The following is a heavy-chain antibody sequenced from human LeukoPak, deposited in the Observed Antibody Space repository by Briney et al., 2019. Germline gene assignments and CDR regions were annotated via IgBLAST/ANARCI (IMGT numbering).Heavy chain of an antibody. Sequence: ASVKVSCKASGYTFTSYGISWVRQAPGQGLEWMGWMNPNSGNTGYAQKFQGRVTITRNTSISTAYMELSSLRSEDTAVYYCARGADSGHDLSDFDYWGQGTLVTVSS. J-gene: IGHJ4*02. CDR1: GYTFTSYG. D-gene: IGHD5-12*01. V-gene: IGHV1-8*03. CDR2: MNPNSGNT. CDR3: ARGADSGHDLSDFDY.